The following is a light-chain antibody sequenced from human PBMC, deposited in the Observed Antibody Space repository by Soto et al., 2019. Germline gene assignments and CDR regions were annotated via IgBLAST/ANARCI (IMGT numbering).Light chain of an antibody. J-gene: IGLJ3*02. CDR3: GTWHSSLSTWV. Sequence: QSVLTQPPSVSAAPGQKVTISCSGTSSNIGNNYVSWYQQFPGAAPKLLIYENNKRPSGIPDRFSGSKSGTSATLGITGLQTGDEADYYCGTWHSSLSTWVSGGGTKLTVL. CDR2: ENN. CDR1: SSNIGNNY. V-gene: IGLV1-51*02.